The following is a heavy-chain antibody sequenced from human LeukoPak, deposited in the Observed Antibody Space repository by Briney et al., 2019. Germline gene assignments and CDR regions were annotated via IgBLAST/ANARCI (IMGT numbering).Heavy chain of an antibody. CDR1: GFTFSSYA. D-gene: IGHD3-16*01. J-gene: IGHJ4*02. V-gene: IGHV3-23*01. CDR2: ISGSGGST. CDR3: AKVPIYDYVWGTLSGDY. Sequence: PGGSLRLSCAASGFTFSSYAMSWVRQAPGKGLEWVSAISGSGGSTYYADSVKGRLTISRDNSENTLYLQMNSLRAEDTAVYYCAKVPIYDYVWGTLSGDYWGQGTLVTVSS.